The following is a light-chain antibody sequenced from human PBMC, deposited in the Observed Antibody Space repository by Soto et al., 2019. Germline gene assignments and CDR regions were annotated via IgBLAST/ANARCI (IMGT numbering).Light chain of an antibody. CDR2: KAS. J-gene: IGKJ1*01. CDR3: QQYNGYWT. V-gene: IGKV1-5*03. Sequence: DIQMTQSPSTLSASVGDRVTITCRASQSISDSLAWYQQKPGKAPKLLIYKASNLKSGVPSRFSGSGSGTEYTLTISSLQPDDFASYYCQQYNGYWTFGQGTKVEIK. CDR1: QSISDS.